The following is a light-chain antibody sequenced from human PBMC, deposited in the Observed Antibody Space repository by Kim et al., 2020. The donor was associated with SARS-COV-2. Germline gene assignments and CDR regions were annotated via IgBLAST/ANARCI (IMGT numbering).Light chain of an antibody. CDR1: SIRSYY. V-gene: IGLV3-19*01. J-gene: IGLJ3*02. CDR2: GKN. Sequence: VDLGQRVRITCQGDSIRSYYASWYQQKPGQAPVLVIYGKNNRPSGIPDRFSGSSSGNTASLTITGAQAEDEADYYSNSRDSSGNRVFGGGTQLTVL. CDR3: NSRDSSGNRV.